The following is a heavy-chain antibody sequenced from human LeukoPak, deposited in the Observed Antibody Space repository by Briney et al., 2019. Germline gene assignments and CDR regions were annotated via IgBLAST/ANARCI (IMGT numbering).Heavy chain of an antibody. J-gene: IGHJ4*02. V-gene: IGHV3-74*01. CDR1: GFTFSSYW. CDR2: INSDGTST. D-gene: IGHD2-21*01. CDR3: ARDDWMDY. Sequence: PGGSLRLSCAASGFTFSSYWMHWVRQAPGKGLVCVSYINSDGTSTSYADSVRGRFTISRDNAKNTLYLQMNSLRAEDTAVYYCARDDWMDYWGRGTLVTVSS.